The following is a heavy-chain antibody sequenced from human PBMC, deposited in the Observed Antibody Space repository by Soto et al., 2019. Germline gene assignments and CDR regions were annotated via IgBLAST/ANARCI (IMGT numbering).Heavy chain of an antibody. Sequence: QPGGSLRLSCAASGFTFSSYAMSWVRQAPGKGLEWVSAISGSGGSTYYADSVKGRFTISRDNSKNTLYLQMNSLRAEDTAVYYCAKDSRNYDGSGSHVRWFDPWGPGTLVTVSS. CDR1: GFTFSSYA. V-gene: IGHV3-23*01. CDR2: ISGSGGST. D-gene: IGHD3-10*01. J-gene: IGHJ5*02. CDR3: AKDSRNYDGSGSHVRWFDP.